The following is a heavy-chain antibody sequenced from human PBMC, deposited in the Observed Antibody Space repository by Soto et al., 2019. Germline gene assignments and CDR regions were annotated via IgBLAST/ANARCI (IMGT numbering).Heavy chain of an antibody. D-gene: IGHD3-10*01. J-gene: IGHJ4*02. Sequence: QLLESGGGLVQPGGSLRLSCGASGFAFDTFAMSWLRQAPGKGLEWISTIVRSGDTTYYADSVKGRFTISRDNSNKRFFLQITGRGPGDRAFFSWPKRGFGGRHFDSGGQGTVVTVS. V-gene: IGHV3-23*01. CDR3: PKRGFGGRHFDS. CDR1: GFAFDTFA. CDR2: IVRSGDTT.